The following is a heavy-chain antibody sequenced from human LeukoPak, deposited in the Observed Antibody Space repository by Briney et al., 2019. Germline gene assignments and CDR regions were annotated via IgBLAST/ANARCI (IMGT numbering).Heavy chain of an antibody. CDR2: IGTAGDT. D-gene: IGHD3-10*01. V-gene: IGHV3-13*01. Sequence: PGGSLRLSCAASGFTFSSYDMHWVRQATGKGLEWVSAIGTAGDTYYPGSVKGRFTISRENAKNSLYLQMNSLRAGDTAVYYCARRRASRGVYDWFDPWGQGTLVTVSS. CDR1: GFTFSSYD. J-gene: IGHJ5*02. CDR3: ARRRASRGVYDWFDP.